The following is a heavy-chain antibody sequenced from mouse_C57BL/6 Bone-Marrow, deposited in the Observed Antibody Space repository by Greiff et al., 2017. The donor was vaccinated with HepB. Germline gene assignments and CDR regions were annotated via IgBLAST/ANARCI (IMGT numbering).Heavy chain of an antibody. D-gene: IGHD1-1*01. CDR3: TGYYGSSYGDY. CDR2: IDPETGGT. CDR1: GYTFTDYE. J-gene: IGHJ2*01. V-gene: IGHV1-15*01. Sequence: VKLQQSGAELVRPGASVTLSCKASGYTFTDYEMHWVKQTPVHGLEWIGAIDPETGGTAYNQKFKGKAILTADKSSSTAYMELRSLTSEDSAVYYCTGYYGSSYGDYWGQGTTLTVSS.